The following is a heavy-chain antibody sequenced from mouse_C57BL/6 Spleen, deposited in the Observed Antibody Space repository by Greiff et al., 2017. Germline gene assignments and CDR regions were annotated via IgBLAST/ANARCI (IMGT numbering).Heavy chain of an antibody. Sequence: IQLQQPGTELVKPGASVKLSCKASGYTFTSYWMHWVKQRPGQGLEWIGNINPSNGGTNYNEKFKSKATLTVDKSSSTAYMQLSSLTSEDSAVYYCARKNSNDGFLFDYWGQGTTLTVSS. D-gene: IGHD2-12*01. CDR1: GYTFTSYW. CDR2: INPSNGGT. J-gene: IGHJ2*01. CDR3: ARKNSNDGFLFDY. V-gene: IGHV1-53*01.